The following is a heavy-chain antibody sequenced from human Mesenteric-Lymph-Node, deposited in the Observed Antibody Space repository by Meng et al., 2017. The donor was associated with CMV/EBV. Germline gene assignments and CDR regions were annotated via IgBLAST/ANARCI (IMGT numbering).Heavy chain of an antibody. CDR3: ARSPVLLPPAASDAFDV. CDR2: IDSSSSYK. D-gene: IGHD2-2*01. Sequence: GESLKISCAASGFTFSTYSMNWVRQAPGKGLEWVSSIDSSSSYKYYADSMKGRFTISRDNAKNLLYLQMNSLRAEDTAVYYCARSPVLLPPAASDAFDVWGQGTLVTVSS. J-gene: IGHJ3*01. CDR1: GFTFSTYS. V-gene: IGHV3-21*01.